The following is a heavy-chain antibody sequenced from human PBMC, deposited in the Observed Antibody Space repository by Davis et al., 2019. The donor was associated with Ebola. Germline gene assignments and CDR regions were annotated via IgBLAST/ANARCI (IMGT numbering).Heavy chain of an antibody. V-gene: IGHV1-18*01. Sequence: ASVTVSCKASGYSFTDDGISWLRQAPGQGLEWMGWISTYNGNTNYAQKFQGRVTMTEDTSTDTAYMELSSLRSEDTAVYYCATDSMTTVTFVYWGQGTLVTVSS. D-gene: IGHD4-17*01. CDR3: ATDSMTTVTFVY. CDR2: ISTYNGNT. CDR1: GYSFTDDG. J-gene: IGHJ4*02.